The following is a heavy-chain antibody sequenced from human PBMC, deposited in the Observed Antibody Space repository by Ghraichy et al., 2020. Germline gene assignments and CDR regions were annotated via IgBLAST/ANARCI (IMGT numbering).Heavy chain of an antibody. CDR1: GGSINNYY. CDR3: ARADYVDYEWFLDL. J-gene: IGHJ2*01. CDR2: IYHSGST. Sequence: SETLSLTCSVSGGSINNYYWSWIRQPPGKGLDWIGFIYHSGSTVYNPSLKSRVTISVDTSKNHFSLRLRSVTAADTAVYYCARADYVDYEWFLDLWGRGTLVTVSS. D-gene: IGHD4-17*01. V-gene: IGHV4-59*01.